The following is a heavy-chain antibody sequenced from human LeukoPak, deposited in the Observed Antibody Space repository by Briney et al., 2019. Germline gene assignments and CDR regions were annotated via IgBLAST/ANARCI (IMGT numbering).Heavy chain of an antibody. CDR3: VRQFGQRTLDY. Sequence: GESLKISCKGSEYRFSDYWIGWVRQMPGKGLQWMGIIFPGDSDTRYSPSFQGQVTISADKSITTAYLQWSSLKASDTAIYYCVRQFGQRTLDYWGQGTLVTVSP. CDR1: EYRFSDYW. D-gene: IGHD3-10*01. CDR2: IFPGDSDT. J-gene: IGHJ4*02. V-gene: IGHV5-51*01.